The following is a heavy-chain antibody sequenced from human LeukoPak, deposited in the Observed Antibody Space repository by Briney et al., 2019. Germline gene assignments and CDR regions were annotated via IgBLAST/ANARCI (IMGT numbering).Heavy chain of an antibody. J-gene: IGHJ3*02. CDR2: MDPNTGNT. D-gene: IGHD3-22*01. Sequence: ASVKVSCKASGYTFTRYDVNWVRKPTGQGLEWMGWMDPNTGNTGYAQKFQGRVTMTGNTSMSTAYMELNSLRSEDTAVYYCARPFFTMIPVGAFDIWGQGTMVTVSS. CDR3: ARPFFTMIPVGAFDI. V-gene: IGHV1-8*01. CDR1: GYTFTRYD.